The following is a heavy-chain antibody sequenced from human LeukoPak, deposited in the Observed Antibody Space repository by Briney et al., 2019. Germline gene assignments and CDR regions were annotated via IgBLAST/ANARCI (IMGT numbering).Heavy chain of an antibody. J-gene: IGHJ4*02. D-gene: IGHD1/OR15-1a*01. Sequence: PSETLSLTCTVSGGSIRSYYWSWIRQPAGKGREWIGRIYNDGSTNYNPSLKSRVTMSVDTSKNQFSLKLSSVTAADTAVYYCAKTKGYFDYWGQGTLVTVSS. CDR2: IYNDGST. CDR3: AKTKGYFDY. V-gene: IGHV4-4*07. CDR1: GGSIRSYY.